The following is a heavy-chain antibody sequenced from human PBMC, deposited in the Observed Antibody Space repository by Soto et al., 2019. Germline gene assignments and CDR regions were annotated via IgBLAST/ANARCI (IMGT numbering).Heavy chain of an antibody. CDR1: GGSISSSTYY. CDR2: IYYSGST. D-gene: IGHD5-18*01. J-gene: IGHJ4*02. Sequence: PSETLSLTCTVSGGSISSSTYYWGWIRQPPGKGLEWIGSIYYSGSTYYNPSLKSRVAISVDTSKNQFSLKLSSVTAADTAVYYCAMVRFSGYNYGTIDYWGQGTLVTVSS. V-gene: IGHV4-39*01. CDR3: AMVRFSGYNYGTIDY.